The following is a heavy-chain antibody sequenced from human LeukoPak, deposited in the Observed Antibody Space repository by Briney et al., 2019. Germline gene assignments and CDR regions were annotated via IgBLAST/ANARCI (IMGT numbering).Heavy chain of an antibody. CDR3: ARPHSSSWSHSYYYYGMDV. Sequence: GGSLRLSCAASGFTVSSNYMSWVRQAPGKGLEWVSYISSSSSTIYYADSVKGRFTISRDNAKNSLYLQMNSLRAEDTAVYYCARPHSSSWSHSYYYYGMDVWGQGTTVTVSS. CDR1: GFTVSSNY. CDR2: ISSSSSTI. V-gene: IGHV3-48*01. J-gene: IGHJ6*02. D-gene: IGHD6-13*01.